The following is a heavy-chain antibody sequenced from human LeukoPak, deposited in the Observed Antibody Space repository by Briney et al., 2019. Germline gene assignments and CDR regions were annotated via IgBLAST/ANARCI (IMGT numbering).Heavy chain of an antibody. Sequence: KPSETLSLTCTVSGGSISSYYWSWIRQPPGKGLEWIGYIYYSGSTNYNPSLKSRVTISVDTSKNQFSLRLTSVTAADTAVYYCASGRGSGYNWFDPWGQGTLVTVSS. V-gene: IGHV4-59*01. CDR1: GGSISSYY. D-gene: IGHD6-19*01. CDR3: ASGRGSGYNWFDP. J-gene: IGHJ5*02. CDR2: IYYSGST.